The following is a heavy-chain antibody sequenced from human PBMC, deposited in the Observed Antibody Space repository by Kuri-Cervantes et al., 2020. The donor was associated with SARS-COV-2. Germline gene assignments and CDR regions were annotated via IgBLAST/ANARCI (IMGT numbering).Heavy chain of an antibody. V-gene: IGHV3-23*01. D-gene: IGHD1-26*01. CDR1: GSTFSTYV. Sequence: GESLKISCAASGSTFSTYVMSWVRQAPGKGLEWVSSISLSGDSTYYADSVRGRLTISRDNSKNTLYLQMNSLRAEDTAVYYRARDPSKWELLGWGWFDPWGQGTLVTVSS. CDR2: ISLSGDST. CDR3: ARDPSKWELLGWGWFDP. J-gene: IGHJ5*02.